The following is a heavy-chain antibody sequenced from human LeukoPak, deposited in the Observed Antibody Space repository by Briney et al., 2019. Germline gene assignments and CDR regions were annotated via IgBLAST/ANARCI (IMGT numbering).Heavy chain of an antibody. J-gene: IGHJ4*02. CDR3: ARGRSTSFDY. Sequence: PGGSLRLSCEVSGFTFSSYWMNWVRQAPGKGLVWVSRINSDGSSTSYADSVKGRFTISRDNAKNTLYLQMNSLRAEDTAVYYCARGRSTSFDYWGQGTLVTVSS. CDR2: INSDGSST. D-gene: IGHD2-2*01. V-gene: IGHV3-74*01. CDR1: GFTFSSYW.